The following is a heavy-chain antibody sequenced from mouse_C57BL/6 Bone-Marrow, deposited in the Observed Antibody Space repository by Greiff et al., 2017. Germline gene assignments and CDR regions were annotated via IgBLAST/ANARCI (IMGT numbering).Heavy chain of an antibody. D-gene: IGHD3-2*02. CDR1: GYTFTSYW. V-gene: IGHV1-69*01. J-gene: IGHJ4*01. CDR2: IDPSDSYT. CDR3: ARESSGYAMDY. Sequence: QVQLQQPGAELVMPGASVKLSCKASGYTFTSYWMHWVKQRPGQGLEWIGEIDPSDSYTNYNQKFKGKSTLTVDKSSSTAYMQRSSLTSEDSAVYYCARESSGYAMDYWGQGTSVTVSS.